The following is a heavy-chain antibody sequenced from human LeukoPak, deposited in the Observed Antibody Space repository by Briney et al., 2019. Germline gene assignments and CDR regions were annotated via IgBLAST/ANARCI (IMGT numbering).Heavy chain of an antibody. Sequence: ASVKVSCKVSGYTLTELSMHWVRQAPGKGLEWVGGFDPEDGETTYAQKFQGRVTMTEDTSTDTAYMEPSSLRSEDTAVYYCAQLAHYSSSSWGQGTLVTVSS. CDR3: AQLAHYSSSS. D-gene: IGHD6-6*01. V-gene: IGHV1-24*01. CDR1: GYTLTELS. CDR2: FDPEDGET. J-gene: IGHJ5*02.